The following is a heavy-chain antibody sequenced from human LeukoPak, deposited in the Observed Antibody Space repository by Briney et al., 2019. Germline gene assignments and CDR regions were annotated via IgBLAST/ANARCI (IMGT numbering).Heavy chain of an antibody. J-gene: IGHJ4*02. D-gene: IGHD6-19*01. CDR3: ARSPRISSGWYAYFDY. CDR1: GFTVSSNY. CDR2: IYSGGST. V-gene: IGHV3-53*01. Sequence: GGSLRLSCAASGFTVSSNYMSWVRQAQGKGLEWVSVIYSGGSTYYADSVKGRFTISRDNSKNTLYLQMNSLRAEDTAVYYCARSPRISSGWYAYFDYWGQGTLVTVSS.